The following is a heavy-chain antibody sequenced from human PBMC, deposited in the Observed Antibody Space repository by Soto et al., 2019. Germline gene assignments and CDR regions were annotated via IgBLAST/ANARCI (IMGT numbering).Heavy chain of an antibody. J-gene: IGHJ4*02. CDR1: GFTFSDYA. D-gene: IGHD1-20*01. CDR3: AKDSPYMDY. V-gene: IGHV3-30-3*01. CDR2: ISHDGTTK. Sequence: QVQLVESGGDVVQPGRSLRLSCATSGFTFSDYAIHWVRQSPGKGLEWVAVISHDGTTKFYADSVKGRFTISRDSSKNTVYLQMSSLRAEDTAMYYGAKDSPYMDYWGQGTLVTVSS.